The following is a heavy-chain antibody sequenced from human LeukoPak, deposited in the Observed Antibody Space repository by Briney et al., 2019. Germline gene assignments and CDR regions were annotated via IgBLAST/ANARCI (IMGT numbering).Heavy chain of an antibody. CDR2: INPNSGGT. CDR3: ARDGWSITGTTETGYYYYMDV. Sequence: ASVKVSCKASGYTFTGYYMHWVRQAPGQGLEWMGWINPNSGGTNYAQKFQGRVTMTRDTSISTAYMELSRLGSDDTAVYYCARDGWSITGTTETGYYYYMDVWGKGTTVTVSS. CDR1: GYTFTGYY. V-gene: IGHV1-2*02. D-gene: IGHD1-7*01. J-gene: IGHJ6*03.